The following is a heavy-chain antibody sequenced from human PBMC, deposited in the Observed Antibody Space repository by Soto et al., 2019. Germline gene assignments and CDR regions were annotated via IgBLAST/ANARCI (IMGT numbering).Heavy chain of an antibody. V-gene: IGHV3-30*18. CDR2: ISYDGSNK. Sequence: RLSCAASGFTFSSYGMHWVRQAPGKGLEWVAVISYDGSNKYYADSVKGRFTISRDNSKNTLYLQMNSLRAEDTAVYYCAKEESAALDYWGQGTLVTVSS. D-gene: IGHD6-13*01. CDR1: GFTFSSYG. CDR3: AKEESAALDY. J-gene: IGHJ4*02.